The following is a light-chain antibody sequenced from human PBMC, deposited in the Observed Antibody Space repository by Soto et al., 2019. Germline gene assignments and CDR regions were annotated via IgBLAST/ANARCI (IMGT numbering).Light chain of an antibody. V-gene: IGLV2-14*01. Sequence: QSVLTQPASVSGSPGQSITISCTGTSSDVGAYNFISWYQQHPGKAPKLMIYEVSNRPSGVSDRFFGSKSANTASLTISGLQAEDEADYYCSSYTISNTLVFGGGTKLTVL. CDR2: EVS. CDR1: SSDVGAYNF. J-gene: IGLJ2*01. CDR3: SSYTISNTLV.